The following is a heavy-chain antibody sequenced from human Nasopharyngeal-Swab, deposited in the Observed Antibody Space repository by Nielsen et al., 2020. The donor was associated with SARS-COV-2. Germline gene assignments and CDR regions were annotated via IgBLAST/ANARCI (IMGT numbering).Heavy chain of an antibody. Sequence: PGKGLEWIGSIYYSGSTYYNPSFKSRVTISVDTSKNQFSLKLSSVTAADTAVYYCARLDPYSSRDDYWGQGTLVTVSS. CDR2: IYYSGST. D-gene: IGHD6-13*01. J-gene: IGHJ4*02. CDR3: ARLDPYSSRDDY. V-gene: IGHV4-39*01.